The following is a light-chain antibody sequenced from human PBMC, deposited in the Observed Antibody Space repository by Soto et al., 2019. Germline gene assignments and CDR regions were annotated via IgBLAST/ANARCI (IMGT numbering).Light chain of an antibody. CDR1: QSVSSY. J-gene: IGKJ5*01. CDR2: DAS. V-gene: IGKV3-11*01. Sequence: EIVLTQSPATLSLSPGERPTLSCRASQSVSSYLAWYQQKPGQAPRLLIYDASNRATGIPARVSGSGSGTDFTLTISSLEPEDCAVYYCQQRSNWPITFGQGTRLEIK. CDR3: QQRSNWPIT.